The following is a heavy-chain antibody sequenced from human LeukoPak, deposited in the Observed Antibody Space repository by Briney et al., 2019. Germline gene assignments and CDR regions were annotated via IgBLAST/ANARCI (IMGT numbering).Heavy chain of an antibody. D-gene: IGHD3-22*01. CDR2: IKQDGSEK. V-gene: IGHV3-7*01. Sequence: GGSLRLSCAASGFTFSSYWMSWVRQAPGKGLEWVANIKQDGSEKYYVDSVKGRFTISRDNAKNSLYLQMNSLRAEDTAVYYCARGDYYDSSGSHYYYYGMDVWGQGTTVTVSS. J-gene: IGHJ6*02. CDR3: ARGDYYDSSGSHYYYYGMDV. CDR1: GFTFSSYW.